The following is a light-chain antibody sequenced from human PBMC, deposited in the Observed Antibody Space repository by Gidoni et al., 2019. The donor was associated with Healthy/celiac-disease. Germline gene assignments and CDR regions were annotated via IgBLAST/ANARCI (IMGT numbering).Light chain of an antibody. CDR2: EVS. CDR3: SSYAGSNVV. J-gene: IGLJ2*01. CDR1: SSYVGGYNY. Sequence: ALTHPPSASGSPGRSVTISCTGTSSYVGGYNYVSWSQPHPGKAPKLMIYEVSQRPSGVPDRFSGSKSGNTASLTVSGLQAEDEADYYCSSYAGSNVVFGGGTKLTVL. V-gene: IGLV2-8*01.